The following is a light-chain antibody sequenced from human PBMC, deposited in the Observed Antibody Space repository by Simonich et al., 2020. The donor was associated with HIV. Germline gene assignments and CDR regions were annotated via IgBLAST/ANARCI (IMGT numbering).Light chain of an antibody. V-gene: IGKV3-15*01. CDR1: QSVSSN. CDR2: GAS. J-gene: IGKJ1*01. Sequence: EIVMTQSPATLSVSPGERATLSCRTSQSVSSNLAWYQQKPGQAPRLLIYGASTRATGISASFSGSGSGTEFTLTISSLQSEDFAVYYCQQYNKWTPWTFGQGTKVEI. CDR3: QQYNKWTPWT.